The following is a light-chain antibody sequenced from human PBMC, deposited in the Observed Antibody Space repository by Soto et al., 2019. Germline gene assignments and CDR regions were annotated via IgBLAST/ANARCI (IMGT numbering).Light chain of an antibody. CDR3: QQYGNSPSYT. CDR2: GTS. V-gene: IGKV3-20*01. CDR1: QTVSTTY. Sequence: IVLTQSPGTLSLSPGQRATLSCRASQTVSTTYLAWYQQKPGQAPRLLIYGTSTRATGVPDRFSGSGSVTDFTLTISSLEPEDFAVYYCQQYGNSPSYTFGQGTKLEIK. J-gene: IGKJ2*01.